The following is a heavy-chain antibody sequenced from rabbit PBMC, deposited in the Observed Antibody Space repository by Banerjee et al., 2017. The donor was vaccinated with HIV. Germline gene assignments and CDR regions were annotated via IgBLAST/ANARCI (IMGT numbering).Heavy chain of an antibody. D-gene: IGHD4-2*01. CDR1: GIDFSSYY. CDR3: ARGAGYGGVAYGL. CDR2: IYAGKGSS. J-gene: IGHJ4*01. Sequence: QQQLEESGGGLVKPGGTLTLTCKASGIDFSSYYMNWVRQAPGKGLEWIGRIYAGKGSSDYANWVNGRFTISSDSAQNTVDLQMNSLTAADTATYFCARGAGYGGVAYGLWGPGTLVTVS. V-gene: IGHV1S43*01.